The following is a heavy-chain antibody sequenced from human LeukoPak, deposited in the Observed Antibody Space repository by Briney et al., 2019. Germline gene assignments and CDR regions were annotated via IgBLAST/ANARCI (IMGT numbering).Heavy chain of an antibody. CDR3: ARSVVVVAATSGLDY. CDR1: GFTFSSYE. V-gene: IGHV3-48*03. Sequence: GGSLRLSCAASGFTFSSYEMNWVRQAPGKGLEWVSYISSSGSTIYYADSVKGRFTISRDNAKNSLYLQMNSLRAEDTAVYYCARSVVVVAATSGLDYWGQGTLVSVSS. CDR2: ISSSGSTI. J-gene: IGHJ4*02. D-gene: IGHD2-15*01.